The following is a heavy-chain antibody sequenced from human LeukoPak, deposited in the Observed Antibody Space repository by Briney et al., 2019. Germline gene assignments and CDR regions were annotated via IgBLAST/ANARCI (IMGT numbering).Heavy chain of an antibody. J-gene: IGHJ3*02. CDR2: ISYDGSNK. D-gene: IGHD3-3*01. Sequence: GRSLRLSCAASGFTFSSYAMHWVRQAPGKGLEWVALISYDGSNKYYADSVKGRFTISRDNSKNTLYLQMNSLRAEDTAVYYCAYSSGYLDAFDIWGQGTMVTVSS. CDR1: GFTFSSYA. CDR3: AYSSGYLDAFDI. V-gene: IGHV3-30-3*01.